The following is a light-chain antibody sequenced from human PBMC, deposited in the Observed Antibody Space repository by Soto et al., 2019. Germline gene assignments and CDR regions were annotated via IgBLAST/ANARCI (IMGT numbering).Light chain of an antibody. J-gene: IGKJ1*01. CDR2: DAS. Sequence: DIQMTQSPSTLSAYVGDSVTITCRASQSVSDCLAWYQHKPGKAPRLLIYDASSMERGDPSRFSGSGSGTEFTLIISSLLPDDFATYYCQHYYISFRTFGQGTKVDIK. CDR3: QHYYISFRT. CDR1: QSVSDC. V-gene: IGKV1-5*01.